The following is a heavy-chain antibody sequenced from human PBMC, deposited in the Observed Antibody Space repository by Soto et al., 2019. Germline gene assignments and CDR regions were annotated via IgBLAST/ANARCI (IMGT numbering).Heavy chain of an antibody. V-gene: IGHV4-59*08. J-gene: IGHJ4*02. CDR2: IYYTGST. Sequence: PSATLPLTCTVSGGSISSYYWSWIRQSPRKGLEWIGYIYYTGSTKYNPSLKSRVTISADTSKNQFSLKLNSDDTAVYYCATPTPLRGAMITNINFDFWGQGTPVTVSS. CDR1: GGSISSYY. D-gene: IGHD3-10*01. CDR3: ATPTPLRGAMITNINFDF.